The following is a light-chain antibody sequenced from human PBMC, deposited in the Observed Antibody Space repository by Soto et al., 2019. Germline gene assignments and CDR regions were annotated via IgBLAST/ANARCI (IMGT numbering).Light chain of an antibody. V-gene: IGLV2-14*01. CDR3: SSYTSSSTLYV. J-gene: IGLJ1*01. CDR1: SRDVGGYNY. Sequence: QAVVTQPASVSGSPGQSITISCTGTSRDVGGYNYVSWYQQYPGKAPKLLIYDVSNRPSGVSNRFSGSKSGNTASLTISGLQAEDEADYYCSSYTSSSTLYVFGTGTKLTVL. CDR2: DVS.